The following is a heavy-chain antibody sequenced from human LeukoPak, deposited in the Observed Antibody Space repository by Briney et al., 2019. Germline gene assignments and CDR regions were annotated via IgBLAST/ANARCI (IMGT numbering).Heavy chain of an antibody. CDR1: GFTFSSYW. J-gene: IGHJ4*02. CDR2: INEHGSIT. V-gene: IGHV3-74*01. Sequence: GGSLRLSCAASGFTFSSYWMHWVRQVPGKGLVWVARINEHGSITDYADSVKDRFTVSRDNAWNTLYLRMNSLRAEDTAVYYCARDVAGSGSLWGQGTLITVSS. CDR3: ARDVAGSGSL. D-gene: IGHD3-10*01.